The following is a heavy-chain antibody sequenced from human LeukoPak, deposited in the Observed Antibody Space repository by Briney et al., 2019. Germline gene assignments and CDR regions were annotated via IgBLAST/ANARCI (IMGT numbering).Heavy chain of an antibody. CDR2: IYYSGST. CDR3: ARSGSYDPFDY. CDR1: GGSISSGGYC. J-gene: IGHJ4*02. V-gene: IGHV4-31*03. Sequence: SQTLSLTCTVSGGSISSGGYCWSWIRQHPGKGLEWIGYIYYSGSTYYNPSLKSRVTISVDTSKNQFSLKLSSVTAADTAVYYCARSGSYDPFDYWGQGTLVTVSS. D-gene: IGHD1-26*01.